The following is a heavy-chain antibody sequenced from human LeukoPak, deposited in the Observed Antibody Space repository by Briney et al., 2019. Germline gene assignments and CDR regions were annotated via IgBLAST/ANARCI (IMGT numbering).Heavy chain of an antibody. J-gene: IGHJ4*02. CDR2: IIPMIATA. CDR3: ARGAGWLYD. CDR1: GYTFTSYG. V-gene: IGHV1-69*06. D-gene: IGHD3-22*01. Sequence: SVKVSCKASGYTFTSYGISWVRQAPGQGLEWLGGIIPMIATASYSQKFQGRVSINADKSTNTVYMELSSLKLEDTAVYYCARGAGWLYDWGQGTLVIVSS.